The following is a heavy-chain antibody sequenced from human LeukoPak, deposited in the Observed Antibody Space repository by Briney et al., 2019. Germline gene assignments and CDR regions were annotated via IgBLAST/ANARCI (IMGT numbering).Heavy chain of an antibody. CDR3: AKRLYDFWAPFDS. CDR2: LSGSGSLT. V-gene: IGHV3-23*01. D-gene: IGHD3-3*01. Sequence: GGSLRLSCAASGFTFSSYAMSWVRQAPGKGLEWVSALSGSGSLTYYADSVKGRFTISRDNSKNTLDLQMNSLRAEDTAVYYCAKRLYDFWAPFDSWGQGTLVTVSS. J-gene: IGHJ4*02. CDR1: GFTFSSYA.